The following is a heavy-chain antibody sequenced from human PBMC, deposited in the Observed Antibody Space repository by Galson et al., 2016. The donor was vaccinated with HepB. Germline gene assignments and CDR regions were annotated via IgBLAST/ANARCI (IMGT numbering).Heavy chain of an antibody. D-gene: IGHD2-2*01. J-gene: IGHJ6*02. CDR3: ARDRCRGTSCYGYYYYGMDV. Sequence: SETLSLTCSVSGGSIGPGAYYWDWIRQSPGKGLEWIGNLYFGGNTYYNPSLRSRVTISVDKSKNQFSLKLSSVTAADTAVYYCARDRCRGTSCYGYYYYGMDVWGQGTTVTVSS. CDR1: GGSIGPGAYY. V-gene: IGHV4-39*07. CDR2: LYFGGNT.